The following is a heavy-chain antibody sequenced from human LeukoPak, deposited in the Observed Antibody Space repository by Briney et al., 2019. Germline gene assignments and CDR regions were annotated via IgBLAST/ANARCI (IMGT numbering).Heavy chain of an antibody. V-gene: IGHV3-53*01. Sequence: GGSLRLSCAASGFTVSSNYMSWVRQAPGKGPEWVSVIYSDGSTYYADSVKGRFTISRDTSKNTLYLQMNSLRTEDTAVYYCAKDARWRWSGGFDYWSQGTLVTVSS. CDR3: AKDARWRWSGGFDY. D-gene: IGHD5-24*01. J-gene: IGHJ4*02. CDR2: IYSDGST. CDR1: GFTVSSNY.